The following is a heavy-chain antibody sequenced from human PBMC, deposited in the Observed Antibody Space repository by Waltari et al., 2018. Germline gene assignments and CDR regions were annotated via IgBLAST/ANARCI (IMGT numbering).Heavy chain of an antibody. D-gene: IGHD3-10*01. CDR1: GFTFRNAW. Sequence: EVPLVESGGGLVKPGGSLRLSCAASGFTFRNAWMPWVRQAPGKGLEWVGRIKSKADGGTTDYAAPVQDRFIISRDDSKNTLYLQMNSLKTEDTAVYYCATFVLWFGEMSTFDYWGQGTLVSVSS. CDR3: ATFVLWFGEMSTFDY. V-gene: IGHV3-15*01. CDR2: IKSKADGGTT. J-gene: IGHJ4*02.